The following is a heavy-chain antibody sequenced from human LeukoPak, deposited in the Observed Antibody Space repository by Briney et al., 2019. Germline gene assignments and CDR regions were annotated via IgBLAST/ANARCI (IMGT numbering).Heavy chain of an antibody. CDR1: GFTFSSYS. J-gene: IGHJ3*02. CDR2: ISSSSSYI. CDR3: ARFLSGNAFDI. D-gene: IGHD6-13*01. Sequence: GGSLRLSCAASGFTFSSYSMNWVRQAPGKGLEWVSSISSSSSYIYYGDSVKGRFTISRDNAKNSLYLQMNSLRAEDTAVYYCARFLSGNAFDIWGQGTMVTVSS. V-gene: IGHV3-21*01.